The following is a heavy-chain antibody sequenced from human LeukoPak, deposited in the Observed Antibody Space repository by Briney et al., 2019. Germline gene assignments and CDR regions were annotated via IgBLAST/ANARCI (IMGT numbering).Heavy chain of an antibody. CDR1: GGSFSGYY. CDR3: ARALAYSSSSDY. CDR2: INHSGST. V-gene: IGHV4-34*01. Sequence: SETLSLTCAVYGGSFSGYYWSWLRQPPGKGLEWIGEINHSGSTNYNPSLKSRVTISVDTSKNQFSLKLSSVTAADTAVYYCARALAYSSSSDYWGQGTLVTVSS. D-gene: IGHD6-6*01. J-gene: IGHJ4*02.